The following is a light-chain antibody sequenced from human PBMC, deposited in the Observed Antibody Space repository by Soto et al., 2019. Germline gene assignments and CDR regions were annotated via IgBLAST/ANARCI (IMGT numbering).Light chain of an antibody. CDR1: QSISNY. Sequence: DIQMTPSPSSLSASVGDRVTITCRASQSISNYLNWYQQKPGKAPKLLIYDASNLETGVPSRFSGSGSGTDFTFTISSLQPEDIATYYCQQYDNLPTFGGGTKVDIK. J-gene: IGKJ4*01. V-gene: IGKV1-33*01. CDR2: DAS. CDR3: QQYDNLPT.